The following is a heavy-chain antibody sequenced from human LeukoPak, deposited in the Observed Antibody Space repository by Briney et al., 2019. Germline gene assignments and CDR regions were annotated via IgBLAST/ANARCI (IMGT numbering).Heavy chain of an antibody. CDR2: IGTAGDT. CDR1: GFTFSSYD. V-gene: IGHV3-13*01. Sequence: PGGSLRLSCAASGFTFSSYDMHWVRQATGKGLEWVSAIGTAGDTYYPGSVKGRFTISRENAKNSLYLQMNSLRAGDTAVYYCARGGPKEDAFDIWGQGTMVTVSS. J-gene: IGHJ3*02. CDR3: ARGGPKEDAFDI.